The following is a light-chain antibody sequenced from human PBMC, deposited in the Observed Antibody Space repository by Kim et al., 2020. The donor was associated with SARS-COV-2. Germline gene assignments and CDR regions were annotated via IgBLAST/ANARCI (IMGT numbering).Light chain of an antibody. V-gene: IGKV1-33*01. CDR3: QQHDNIPYT. J-gene: IGKJ2*01. Sequence: DIQMTQSPSSLSASVGDRVTITCQASQDITKSLNWYQHKPGQAPRLLIYDASNLETGVPSRFSGGGFGTHFLFSISSLQPEDIATYYCQQHDNIPYTFGQGTKLEIK. CDR1: QDITKS. CDR2: DAS.